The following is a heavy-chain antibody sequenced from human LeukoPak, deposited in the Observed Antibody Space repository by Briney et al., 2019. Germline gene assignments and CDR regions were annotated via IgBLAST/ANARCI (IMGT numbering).Heavy chain of an antibody. Sequence: GGSLRLSCAASGFPFSTYWVRWARQARGKGLEWISSISSSSSYIYYADSVKGRFTISRNSDKNSLYLEMNILRDEDTAVYYCGRKFVGVPAAMISADAFDIWGKETMVTVS. CDR3: GRKFVGVPAAMISADAFDI. CDR1: GFPFSTYW. D-gene: IGHD2-2*01. CDR2: ISSSSSYI. V-gene: IGHV3-21*01. J-gene: IGHJ3*02.